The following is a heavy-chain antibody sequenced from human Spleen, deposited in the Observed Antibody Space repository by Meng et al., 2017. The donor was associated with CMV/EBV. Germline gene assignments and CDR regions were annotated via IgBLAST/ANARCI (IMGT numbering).Heavy chain of an antibody. Sequence: SETLSLTCAVYGGSFSAYHWNWIRQSPGKGLEWTGEISHGGGTRYNPSLKRRFTISLDKSKNELSLVLTSATAADTAVYYCARAHCNRINCYFRFDPWGQGSLVTVSS. D-gene: IGHD2-2*01. CDR2: ISHGGGT. CDR3: ARAHCNRINCYFRFDP. V-gene: IGHV4-34*01. J-gene: IGHJ5*02. CDR1: GGSFSAYH.